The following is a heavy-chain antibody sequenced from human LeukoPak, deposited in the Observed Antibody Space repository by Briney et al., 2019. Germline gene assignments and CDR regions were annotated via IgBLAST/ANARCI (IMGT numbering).Heavy chain of an antibody. CDR2: IYYSGST. Sequence: SETLSLTCTVSGGSISSTSYYWGWIRQPPGKGLEWIGNIYYSGSTYYNPSLNSRVTISVDTSKNQFSLKLSSVTAADTAVYYCARGYGSGSYVVYWGQGTLVTVSS. V-gene: IGHV4-39*07. J-gene: IGHJ4*02. CDR3: ARGYGSGSYVVY. D-gene: IGHD3-10*01. CDR1: GGSISSTSYY.